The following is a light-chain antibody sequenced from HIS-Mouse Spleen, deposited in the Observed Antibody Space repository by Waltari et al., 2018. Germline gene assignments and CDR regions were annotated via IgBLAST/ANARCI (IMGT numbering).Light chain of an antibody. Sequence: SYELTQPPSVSVSPGQTARITCSGDALPKKYAYWYQQKSGQAPVLVIYEDSKRPSGIPERCCGSSSGTMATLTISGAQVEDEADYYCYSTDSSGNHRVFGGGTKLTVL. J-gene: IGLJ2*01. V-gene: IGLV3-10*01. CDR2: EDS. CDR3: YSTDSSGNHRV. CDR1: ALPKKY.